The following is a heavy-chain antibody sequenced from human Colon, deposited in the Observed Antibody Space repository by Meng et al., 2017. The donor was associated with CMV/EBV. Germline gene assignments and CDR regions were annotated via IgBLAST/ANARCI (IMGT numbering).Heavy chain of an antibody. V-gene: IGHV1-18*01. D-gene: IGHD6-19*01. Sequence: ASGYSFGSDGFSWVRQATGQGLGWIRYINAYNGYTKYAQRFQGRVTMTTDTSAASTYMELRSLGSDDTAVYYSSRGESWQWLVQIDYWGQGTLVTVSS. CDR2: INAYNGYT. CDR3: SRGESWQWLVQIDY. CDR1: GYSFGSDG. J-gene: IGHJ4*02.